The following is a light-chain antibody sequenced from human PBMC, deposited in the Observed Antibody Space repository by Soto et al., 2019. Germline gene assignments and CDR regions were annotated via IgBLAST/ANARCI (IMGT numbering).Light chain of an antibody. CDR1: QSITNW. CDR3: QQYHSYTFT. V-gene: IGKV1-5*03. CDR2: KAS. Sequence: DSQMTQSPSTLSASVGDRLSITSRASQSITNWLAWYQEKPWKAPKLLIYKASSLQSEVPSRFSGSASGPEFTLTISSLQPDDFATYYCQQYHSYTFTFGPGTKVDIK. J-gene: IGKJ3*01.